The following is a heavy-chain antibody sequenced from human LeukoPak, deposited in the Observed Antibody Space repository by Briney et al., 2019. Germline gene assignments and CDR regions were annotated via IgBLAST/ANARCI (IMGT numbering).Heavy chain of an antibody. V-gene: IGHV4-59*01. J-gene: IGHJ4*02. D-gene: IGHD6-13*01. CDR3: AREGPQTYASSWYVDY. CDR1: GGSISSYY. Sequence: PSETLSLTCTVSGGSISSYYWSWIRQPPGKGLEWIGYIYYSGSTNYNPSLKSRVTISVDTSKNQFSLKLSSVTAADTAVYYCAREGPQTYASSWYVDYWGQGTLVTVSS. CDR2: IYYSGST.